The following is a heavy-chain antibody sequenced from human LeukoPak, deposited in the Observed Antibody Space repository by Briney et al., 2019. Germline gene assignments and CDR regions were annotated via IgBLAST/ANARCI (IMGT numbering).Heavy chain of an antibody. CDR2: IKQGGSEK. CDR3: ARDVEYSYGYEYYYYGMDV. CDR1: GFTFSSYW. D-gene: IGHD5-18*01. Sequence: GGSLRLSCAASGFTFSSYWMIWLRQAPGKGREWVANIKQGGSEKDYVDSVKGRFTISRDNAKNSLYLQMNSLRAEDTAVYYCARDVEYSYGYEYYYYGMDVWGQGTTVTVSS. J-gene: IGHJ6*02. V-gene: IGHV3-7*01.